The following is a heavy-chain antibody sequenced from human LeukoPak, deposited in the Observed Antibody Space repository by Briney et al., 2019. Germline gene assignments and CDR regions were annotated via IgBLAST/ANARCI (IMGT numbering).Heavy chain of an antibody. CDR3: ARENLVAGTSGSGYDAFDI. J-gene: IGHJ3*02. V-gene: IGHV4-4*02. Sequence: SGTLSLTCAFSGGCSSSSNWWSWVRQPPGKELEWIGEIYHSGSTNYNPSLKSRVTISVDKSKNQFSLKLSSVTAADTAVYYCARENLVAGTSGSGYDAFDIWGQGTMVTVSS. D-gene: IGHD6-19*01. CDR1: GGCSSSSNW. CDR2: IYHSGST.